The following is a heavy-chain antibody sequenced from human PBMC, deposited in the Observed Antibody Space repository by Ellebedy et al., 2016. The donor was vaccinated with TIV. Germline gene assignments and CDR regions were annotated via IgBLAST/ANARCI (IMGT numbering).Heavy chain of an antibody. V-gene: IGHV3-53*01. CDR3: AGSPSTGY. D-gene: IGHD3-10*01. J-gene: IGHJ4*02. CDR2: IYRGGST. CDR1: GFTVNNNY. Sequence: GESLKISCAASGFTVNNNYMSWVRQAPGKGLEWVSVIYRGGSTYYADSVMGRFIISRDNSKNTLYLQMNSLRAEDTAVYYCAGSPSTGYWGQGTLVTVSS.